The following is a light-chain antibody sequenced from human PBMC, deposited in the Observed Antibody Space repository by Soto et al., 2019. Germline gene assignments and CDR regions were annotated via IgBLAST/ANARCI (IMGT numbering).Light chain of an antibody. J-gene: IGKJ2*01. CDR1: QSVSRN. CDR2: AAS. V-gene: IGKV3-15*01. CDR3: QHYNNWPYT. Sequence: EIVMTQSPATLSVSPGERATLSCRASQSVSRNLAWYQQKPGQAPRLLIYAASTRATGIPARFSGSGSGTEFTLTISSLQSEDFAVYYCQHYNNWPYTFGQGTKLEIK.